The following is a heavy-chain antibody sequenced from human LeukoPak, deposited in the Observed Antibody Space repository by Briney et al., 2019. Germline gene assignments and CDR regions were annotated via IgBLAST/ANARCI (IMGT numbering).Heavy chain of an antibody. CDR2: IYHSGST. J-gene: IGHJ4*02. Sequence: PSGTLSLTCAVSGGSISSSNWWSWVRQPPGKGLEWIGEIYHSGSTNYNPSLKGRVTISVDKSKNQFSLKLSSVTAADTAVYYCATGRYDSSGYYFFDYWGQGTLVTVSS. D-gene: IGHD3-22*01. V-gene: IGHV4-4*02. CDR1: GGSISSSNW. CDR3: ATGRYDSSGYYFFDY.